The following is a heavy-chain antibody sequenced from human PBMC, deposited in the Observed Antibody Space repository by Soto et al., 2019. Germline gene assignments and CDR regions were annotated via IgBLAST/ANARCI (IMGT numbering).Heavy chain of an antibody. CDR1: RYSINNNNW. D-gene: IGHD5-12*01. Sequence: SSETLSLTCDVSRYSINNNNWWSWVRQPPGGGLEWIGELHHGGSTNYNPSLESRATFSVDISKNQFFLKLSSVTAADMAVYYCTKNSAYALDYWGPGTLVTVYS. CDR3: TKNSAYALDY. V-gene: IGHV4-4*02. CDR2: LHHGGST. J-gene: IGHJ4*02.